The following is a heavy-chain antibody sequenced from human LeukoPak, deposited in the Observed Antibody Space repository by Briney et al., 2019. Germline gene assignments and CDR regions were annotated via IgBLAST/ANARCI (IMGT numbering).Heavy chain of an antibody. Sequence: PGGSLRLSCAASGFTVSSNYMNWVRQAPGKGLEWVSVIYSGGTTFYADSVKGRFTISRDDSKNTLYLQLNSLRVGDTAVYYCARGATGEAGRFQSWGQGTLVTVSS. CDR1: GFTVSSNY. V-gene: IGHV3-66*01. D-gene: IGHD6-13*01. CDR3: ARGATGEAGRFQS. CDR2: IYSGGTT. J-gene: IGHJ4*02.